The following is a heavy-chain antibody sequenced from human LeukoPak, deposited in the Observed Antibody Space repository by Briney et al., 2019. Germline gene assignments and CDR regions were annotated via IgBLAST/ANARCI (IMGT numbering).Heavy chain of an antibody. D-gene: IGHD3-22*01. J-gene: IGHJ4*02. CDR1: GFTFEEYT. Sequence: GGSLRLSCAASGFTFEEYTMHWVRQAPGKTLEWVSLNWHGTTYYKDSLKGRFTISRDNSKDSLYLQINTLRSEDTAFYYCVKDLSYESSGSVFEYWGQGTLVTVSS. V-gene: IGHV3-43*01. CDR2: NWHGTT. CDR3: VKDLSYESSGSVFEY.